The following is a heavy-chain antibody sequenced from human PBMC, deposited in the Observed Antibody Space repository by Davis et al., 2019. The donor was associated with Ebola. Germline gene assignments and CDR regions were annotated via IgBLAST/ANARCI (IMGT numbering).Heavy chain of an antibody. V-gene: IGHV4-34*01. CDR2: INHSGST. D-gene: IGHD6-13*01. Sequence: MPGGSLRLSCAVYGGSFSGYYWSWIRQPPGKGLEWIGEINHSGSTNYNPSLKSRVTISVDTSKNQFSLKLSSVTAADTAVYYCATKRPYYSSSWYSWWFDPWGQGTLVTVPS. J-gene: IGHJ5*02. CDR1: GGSFSGYY. CDR3: ATKRPYYSSSWYSWWFDP.